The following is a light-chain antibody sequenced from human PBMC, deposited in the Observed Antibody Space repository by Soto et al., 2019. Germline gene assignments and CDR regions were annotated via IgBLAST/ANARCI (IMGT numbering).Light chain of an antibody. CDR1: SSDVGGYNY. CDR2: EVT. CDR3: SSYAGSNNYV. V-gene: IGLV2-8*01. Sequence: QLVLTQPPSASGSPGQSVTISCTGTSSDVGGYNYVSWYQQHPGRPPKLMIYEVTKRPLGVPDRFSGSKSGNTASLTVSGLQAEDEADYYCSSYAGSNNYVFGPGTKLTVL. J-gene: IGLJ1*01.